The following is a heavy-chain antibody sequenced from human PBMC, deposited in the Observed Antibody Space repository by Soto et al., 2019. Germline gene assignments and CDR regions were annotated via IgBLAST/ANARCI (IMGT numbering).Heavy chain of an antibody. CDR1: GYTFTDYY. V-gene: IGHV1-2*02. D-gene: IGHD3-22*01. J-gene: IGHJ4*02. CDR2: INPNSGGT. CDR3: ATTFYYDSSGHYHFDF. Sequence: ASVKVSCKASGYTFTDYYMHWVRQAPGQGLEWMGWINPNSGGTNYAQKFQGRVTMTRDASFSTAYMELSRLRSDDTAVYYCATTFYYDSSGHYHFDFWGQGTLVTVSS.